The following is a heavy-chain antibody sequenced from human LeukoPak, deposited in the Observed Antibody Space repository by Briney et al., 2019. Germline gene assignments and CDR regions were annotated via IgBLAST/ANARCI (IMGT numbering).Heavy chain of an antibody. CDR2: ISGSGGST. V-gene: IGHV3-23*01. Sequence: GGSLRLSCAASGFTFSSYAMSWVRQAPGKGLEWVSAISGSGGSTYYADSVKGRFTISRDNSKNTLCLQMNSLRAEDTAVYYCAKGMEYSSSQGVFDYWGQGTLVTVSS. CDR1: GFTFSSYA. D-gene: IGHD6-6*01. J-gene: IGHJ4*02. CDR3: AKGMEYSSSQGVFDY.